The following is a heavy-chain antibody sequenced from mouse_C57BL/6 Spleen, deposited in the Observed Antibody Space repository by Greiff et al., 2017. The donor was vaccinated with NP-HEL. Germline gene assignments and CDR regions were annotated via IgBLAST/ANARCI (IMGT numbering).Heavy chain of an antibody. Sequence: QVQLQQPGAELVKPGASVKLSCKASGYTFTSYWMHWVKQRPGQGLEWIGMIHPNSGSTNYNEKFKSKATLTVDKSSSTAYMQLSSLTSEDSAVYYCARSPFITTVVYFDYWGQGTTLTVSS. CDR3: ARSPFITTVVYFDY. J-gene: IGHJ2*01. V-gene: IGHV1-64*01. D-gene: IGHD1-1*01. CDR1: GYTFTSYW. CDR2: IHPNSGST.